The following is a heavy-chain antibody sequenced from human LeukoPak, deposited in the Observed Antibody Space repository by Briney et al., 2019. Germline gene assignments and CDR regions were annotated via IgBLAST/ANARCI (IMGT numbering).Heavy chain of an antibody. J-gene: IGHJ4*02. V-gene: IGHV3-21*06. CDR3: ARQAGPDY. CDR1: GFTFSTYW. D-gene: IGHD6-13*01. CDR2: ISGSGGST. Sequence: GGSLRLSCAASGFTFSTYWMSWVRQAPGKGLEWVSTISGSGGSTYYADSVKGRFTISRDNAKNSLYLQMNSLRAEDTAVYYCARQAGPDYWGQGTLVTVSS.